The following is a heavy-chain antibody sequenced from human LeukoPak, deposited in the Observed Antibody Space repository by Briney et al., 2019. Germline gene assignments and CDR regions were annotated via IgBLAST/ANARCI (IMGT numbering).Heavy chain of an antibody. CDR1: GFTLSSYW. CDR2: IKQDGSEK. CDR3: ARSSGSYYYDSSGYFYYYYYMDV. Sequence: GGSLRLSCAASGFTLSSYWMSWVRQAPGKGLEWVANIKQDGSEKYYVDSVKGRFTISRDNAKHSLYLQVNSLRAEDTAVYYCARSSGSYYYDSSGYFYYYYYMDVWGKGTTVTVSS. V-gene: IGHV3-7*01. J-gene: IGHJ6*03. D-gene: IGHD3-22*01.